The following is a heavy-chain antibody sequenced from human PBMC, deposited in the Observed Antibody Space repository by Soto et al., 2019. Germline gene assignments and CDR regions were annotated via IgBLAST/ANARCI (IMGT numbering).Heavy chain of an antibody. CDR3: ASRSGYYDSSGYYVDY. V-gene: IGHV5-51*01. D-gene: IGHD3-22*01. CDR2: IYPGDSDT. J-gene: IGHJ4*02. Sequence: PGESLKISCKGSGYSFTSYWIGWVRQMPGKGLEWMGIIYPGDSDTRYSPSFQGQVTISADKSISTAYLQWSSLKASDTAMYYCASRSGYYDSSGYYVDYWGQGTLVTVYS. CDR1: GYSFTSYW.